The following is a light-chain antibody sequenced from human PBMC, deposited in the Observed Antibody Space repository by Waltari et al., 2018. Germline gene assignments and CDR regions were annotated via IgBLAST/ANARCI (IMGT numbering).Light chain of an antibody. CDR1: QSISKY. CDR3: QNHERLPAT. V-gene: IGKV3-20*01. Sequence: EVVLTQSPGTLSLSPGERATLSCRASQSISKYLVWYQQRPGQAPRLLIYAASTRATGIPDRFSGSGFWTDFSLTISRLEPEDFAVYYCQNHERLPATFGQGTRVEIK. CDR2: AAS. J-gene: IGKJ1*01.